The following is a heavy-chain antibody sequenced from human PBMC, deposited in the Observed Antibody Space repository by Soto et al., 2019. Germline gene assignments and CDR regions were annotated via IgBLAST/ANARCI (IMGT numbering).Heavy chain of an antibody. D-gene: IGHD3-16*01. J-gene: IGHJ4*02. CDR3: ARLGFVGEGDF. V-gene: IGHV3-74*01. Sequence: VQLVESGGGLVQPGGSSRLSCFASGFAFDSYWMHWVRQAPGEGLVWVSRISGDGVHTDYAESVKGRFTVSRDIAKSTGYLQMNNLRAEDTAIYYCARLGFVGEGDFWGQGILVTVSS. CDR2: ISGDGVHT. CDR1: GFAFDSYW.